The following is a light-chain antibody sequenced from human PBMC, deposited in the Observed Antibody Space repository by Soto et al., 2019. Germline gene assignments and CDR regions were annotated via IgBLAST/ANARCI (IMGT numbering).Light chain of an antibody. Sequence: DIQMTPSPSTLSASVGDRVTITCRASQSISSWLAWYQQKPGKAPKLLIYKAPSLETGVPSRFSGSGSGTEFTLTISSLQPDDFATYYCQQYNSYPLTFGGGTKVEIK. J-gene: IGKJ4*01. V-gene: IGKV1-5*03. CDR3: QQYNSYPLT. CDR2: KAP. CDR1: QSISSW.